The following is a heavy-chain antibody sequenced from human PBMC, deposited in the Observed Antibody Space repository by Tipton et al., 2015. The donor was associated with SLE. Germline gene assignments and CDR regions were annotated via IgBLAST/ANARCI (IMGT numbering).Heavy chain of an antibody. CDR3: ARRTVKSIAAAGDDY. V-gene: IGHV5-10-1*01. J-gene: IGHJ4*02. CDR1: GYSFTSYW. CDR2: IDPSDSYT. D-gene: IGHD6-13*01. Sequence: SLRLSCKGSGYSFTSYWISWVRQMPGKGLEWMGRIDPSDSYTNYSPSFQGHVTISADKSISTAYLQWSSLKASDTAMYYCARRTVKSIAAAGDDYWGQGTLVTVSS.